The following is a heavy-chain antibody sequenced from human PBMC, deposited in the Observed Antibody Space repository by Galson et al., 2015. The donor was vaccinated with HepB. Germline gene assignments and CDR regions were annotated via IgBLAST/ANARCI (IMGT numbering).Heavy chain of an antibody. Sequence: ETLSLPCTVSGGSISSSSYYWGWIRQPPGKGLEWIGSIYYSGSTYYNPSLKSRVTISVDTSKNQFSLKLSSVTAADTAVYYCARLYPRGGYWGQGTLVTVSS. CDR2: IYYSGST. CDR3: ARLYPRGGY. D-gene: IGHD4-23*01. J-gene: IGHJ4*02. V-gene: IGHV4-39*01. CDR1: GGSISSSSYY.